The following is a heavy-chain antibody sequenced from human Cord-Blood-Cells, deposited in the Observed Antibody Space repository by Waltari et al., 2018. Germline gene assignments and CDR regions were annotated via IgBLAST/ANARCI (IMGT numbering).Heavy chain of an antibody. Sequence: EVQLVESGGGLVQPGGSLRLSCAASGFTFSSYWMSWVRPAPGKGLEWVANIKQDGREKYYVDAVKGRFTISRDNAKNSLCLQMNSLRAEDTAVYYCARDGATVAYYFDYWGQGTLVTVSS. CDR1: GFTFSSYW. CDR3: ARDGATVAYYFDY. CDR2: IKQDGREK. J-gene: IGHJ4*02. D-gene: IGHD6-19*01. V-gene: IGHV3-7*01.